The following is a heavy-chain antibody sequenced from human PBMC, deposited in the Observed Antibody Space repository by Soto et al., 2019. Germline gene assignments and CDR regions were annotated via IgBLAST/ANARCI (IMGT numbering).Heavy chain of an antibody. CDR2: VDYSGTA. Sequence: SETLSLTCTVSSGSISVTNVFWGWVRQPPGKGLEWIGNVDYSGTAYFSPSLATRVTFHVDTSKNQFSLTLYSVTAADTAVYYCARITGRHLDYWGQGILVAVSS. J-gene: IGHJ4*02. CDR3: ARITGRHLDY. CDR1: SGSISVTNVF. D-gene: IGHD1-20*01. V-gene: IGHV4-39*01.